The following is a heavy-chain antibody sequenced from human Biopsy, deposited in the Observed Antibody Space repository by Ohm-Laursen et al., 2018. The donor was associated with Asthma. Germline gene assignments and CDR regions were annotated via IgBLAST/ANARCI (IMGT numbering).Heavy chain of an antibody. D-gene: IGHD3-22*01. Sequence: SQTLSLTCTVSYGSITSGGYYWTWIRQHPGKGLEGIGFIHYSGSTYYNPSLKSRVSISIDTSKNQFSLRLSSVTAADTAVYYCARAQDYYDSRGYYRSFDYWGQGTLVTVSS. V-gene: IGHV4-31*03. CDR1: YGSITSGGYY. CDR3: ARAQDYYDSRGYYRSFDY. CDR2: IHYSGST. J-gene: IGHJ4*02.